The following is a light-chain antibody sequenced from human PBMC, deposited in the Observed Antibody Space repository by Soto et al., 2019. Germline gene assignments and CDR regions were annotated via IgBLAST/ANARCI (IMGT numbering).Light chain of an antibody. V-gene: IGKV3-15*01. CDR3: QQYNNWPPWT. J-gene: IGKJ1*01. CDR1: QSVSSTY. Sequence: EIVMTQSPATLSVSPGERAILSCRAIQSVSSTYLAWYQQKPGQAPRLLIYHASARATGIPARFSGSGSGTEFTLTISGLQSEDFAVYYCQQYNNWPPWTFGQGTKVDIK. CDR2: HAS.